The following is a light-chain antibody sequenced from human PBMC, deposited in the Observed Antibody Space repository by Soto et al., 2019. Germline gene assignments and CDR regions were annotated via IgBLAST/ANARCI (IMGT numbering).Light chain of an antibody. V-gene: IGLV6-57*04. CDR3: QSYDSSNHVV. Sequence: NFMLTQPHSVSESPGKTVTISCTRSSGSIASNYVQWYQQRPGSAPTTVIYEDNQRPSGVPDLFSGSIDSSSNSASLTISGLKTEDEADYDCQSYDSSNHVVVGAGTQLTVL. J-gene: IGLJ2*01. CDR1: SGSIASNY. CDR2: EDN.